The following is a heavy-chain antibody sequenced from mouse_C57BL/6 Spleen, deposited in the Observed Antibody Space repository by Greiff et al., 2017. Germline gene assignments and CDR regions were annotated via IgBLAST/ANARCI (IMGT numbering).Heavy chain of an antibody. D-gene: IGHD4-1*01. CDR3: ARGWDGYYFDY. Sequence: QVQLQQSGAELVKPGASVKISCKASGYAFSSYCMNWVKQRPGKGLEWIGQFYPGDGDTNYNEKFKGKATLTADKSSSTAYMQLSSLTSEDAAVYFCARGWDGYYFDYWGQGTTLTVSS. CDR2: FYPGDGDT. J-gene: IGHJ2*01. V-gene: IGHV1-80*01. CDR1: GYAFSSYC.